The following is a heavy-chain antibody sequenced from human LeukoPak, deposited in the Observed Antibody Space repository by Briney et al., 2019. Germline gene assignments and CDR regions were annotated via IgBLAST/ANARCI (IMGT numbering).Heavy chain of an antibody. J-gene: IGHJ4*02. Sequence: PGGSLRLSCAASGFTFSDYYMTWIRQAPGKGLEWVSYISSTSSTIYYADSVKGRFTTSRDNAKNSLYLQMNSLRAEDTAVYYCARVSGPHCDILTGYYFDCWGQGTLVTASS. CDR2: ISSTSSTI. D-gene: IGHD3-9*01. CDR1: GFTFSDYY. CDR3: ARVSGPHCDILTGYYFDC. V-gene: IGHV3-11*01.